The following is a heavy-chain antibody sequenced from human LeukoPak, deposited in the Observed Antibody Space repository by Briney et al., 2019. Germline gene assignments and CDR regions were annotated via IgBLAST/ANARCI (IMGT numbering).Heavy chain of an antibody. J-gene: IGHJ4*02. CDR1: GFTFSSYA. Sequence: GGSLRLSCAASGFTFSSYAMSWVRQAPGKGLEWVAIIKQDGSEKYYVDSVKGRFTISRDNAEKSPYLQMNSLRAEDTAVYYCATSRTSDYWGQGTLVTVSS. CDR2: IKQDGSEK. D-gene: IGHD1-14*01. V-gene: IGHV3-7*03. CDR3: ATSRTSDY.